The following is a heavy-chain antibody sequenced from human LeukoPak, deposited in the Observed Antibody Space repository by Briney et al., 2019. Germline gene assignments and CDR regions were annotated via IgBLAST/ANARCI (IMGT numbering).Heavy chain of an antibody. CDR3: ARDPPMVRGVIRFDP. Sequence: GGSLRLSCAASGFTVSSNYVSWVRQAPGKGLEWVSVIYSGGSTYYADSVKGRFTISRDNSKNTLYLQMNSLRAEDTAVYYCARDPPMVRGVIRFDPWGQGTLVTVSS. J-gene: IGHJ5*02. CDR1: GFTVSSNY. CDR2: IYSGGST. D-gene: IGHD3-10*01. V-gene: IGHV3-53*01.